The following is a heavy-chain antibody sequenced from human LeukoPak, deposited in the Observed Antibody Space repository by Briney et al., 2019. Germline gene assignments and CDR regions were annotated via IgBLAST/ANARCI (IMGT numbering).Heavy chain of an antibody. J-gene: IGHJ4*02. D-gene: IGHD2-8*02. Sequence: GGSLRLSCVASGFTFSTFAMIWVRQPPGKGLEWVSSIFPSGGEIHYADSVRGRFTISRDNSKSTLSLQMNSLRAEDTAIYYCATYRQVLLPFESWGQGTLVTVSS. CDR3: ATYRQVLLPFES. V-gene: IGHV3-23*01. CDR1: GFTFSTFA. CDR2: IFPSGGEI.